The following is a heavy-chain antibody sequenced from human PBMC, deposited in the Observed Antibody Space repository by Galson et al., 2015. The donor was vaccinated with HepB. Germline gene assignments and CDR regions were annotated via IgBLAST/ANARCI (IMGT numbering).Heavy chain of an antibody. J-gene: IGHJ6*02. V-gene: IGHV5-51*01. CDR3: ARVGPTSKKDGYNKIYYYYGMDV. CDR2: IYPGDSDT. D-gene: IGHD5-24*01. CDR1: GITFSDYY. Sequence: LRLSCAASGITFSDYYMSWIRQAPGKGLEWMGIIYPGDSDTRYSPSFQGQVTISADKSISTAYLQWSSLKASDTAMYYCARVGPTSKKDGYNKIYYYYGMDVWGQGTTVTVSS.